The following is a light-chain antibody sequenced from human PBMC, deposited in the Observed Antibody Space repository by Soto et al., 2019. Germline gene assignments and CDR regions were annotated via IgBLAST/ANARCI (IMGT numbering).Light chain of an antibody. CDR2: DAS. CDR3: QQYGHLFT. Sequence: DIQMTQSPSSLSASVGDRVTISCQASQDISNYLNWYQQKPGKAPKLLIYDASNLETGVPSRFSGSGSGTDFTFTISSLQPEDIATYYCQQYGHLFTFGPGTQVDI. V-gene: IGKV1-33*01. CDR1: QDISNY. J-gene: IGKJ3*01.